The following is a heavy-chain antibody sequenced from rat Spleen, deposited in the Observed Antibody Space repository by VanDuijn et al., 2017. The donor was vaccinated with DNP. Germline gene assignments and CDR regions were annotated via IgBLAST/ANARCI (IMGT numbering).Heavy chain of an antibody. J-gene: IGHJ3*01. V-gene: IGHV5-20*01. CDR2: LTYDGGNT. CDR3: VTAYSGGFVY. CDR1: GFTFSDYY. D-gene: IGHD1-1*01. Sequence: EVRLVESGGGLVQPGRSLKLSCTASGFTFSDYYMAWVRQAPTKGLEWVAYLTYDGGNTYYGDSVKGRFTISRDNAKSTLYLQMDSLRSEDTATYYCVTAYSGGFVYWGQGTLVSVSS.